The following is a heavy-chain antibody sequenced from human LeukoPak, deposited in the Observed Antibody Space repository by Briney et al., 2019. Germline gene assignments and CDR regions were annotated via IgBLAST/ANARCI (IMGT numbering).Heavy chain of an antibody. CDR3: ARLGAGPTYYDFWSGYSSFYFDY. CDR2: IYYSGST. J-gene: IGHJ4*02. CDR1: GGSISSGGYY. V-gene: IGHV4-31*03. Sequence: PSQTLSLTCTVSGGSISSGGYYWSWLRQHPGKGLEWIGYIYYSGSTYYNPSLKSRVTISVDTSKNQFSLKLSSVTAADTAVYYCARLGAGPTYYDFWSGYSSFYFDYWGQGTLVTVSS. D-gene: IGHD3-3*01.